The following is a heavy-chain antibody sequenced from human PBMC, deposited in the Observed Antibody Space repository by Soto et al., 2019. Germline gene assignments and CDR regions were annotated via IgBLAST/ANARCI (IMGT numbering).Heavy chain of an antibody. CDR3: AKDLVRGVIISPDTDYYYYYGMDV. Sequence: PGKGLEWVAVISYDGSNKYYADSVKGRFTISRDNSKNTLYLQMNSLRAEDTAVYYCAKDLVRGVIISPDTDYYYYYGMDVWGQGTTVTVSS. CDR2: ISYDGSNK. D-gene: IGHD3-10*01. V-gene: IGHV3-30*18. J-gene: IGHJ6*02.